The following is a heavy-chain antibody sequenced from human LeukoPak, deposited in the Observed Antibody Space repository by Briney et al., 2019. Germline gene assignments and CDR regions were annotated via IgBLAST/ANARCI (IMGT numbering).Heavy chain of an antibody. Sequence: KSSETLSLTCAVYGGSFGGYYWSWIRQPPGKGLEWIGEINHSGSTNYNPSLKSRVTISVDTSKNQFSLKLSSVTAADTAVYYCARIPYWFGESRGWFDPWGQGTLVTVSS. CDR1: GGSFGGYY. CDR3: ARIPYWFGESRGWFDP. D-gene: IGHD3-10*01. CDR2: INHSGST. J-gene: IGHJ5*02. V-gene: IGHV4-34*01.